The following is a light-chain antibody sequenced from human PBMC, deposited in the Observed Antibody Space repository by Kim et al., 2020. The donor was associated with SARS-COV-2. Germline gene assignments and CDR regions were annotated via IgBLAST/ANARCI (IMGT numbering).Light chain of an antibody. J-gene: IGKJ1*01. Sequence: DIQMTQSPSTLSASVGDRVTITCRASQNINNYLAWYQQRPGQAPKVLIYRASNLASGVPSRFSGSGSGTDFTLTISSLQPDDFATFYCQQYQAFSTFGQGTKVDIK. CDR2: RAS. CDR1: QNINNY. CDR3: QQYQAFST. V-gene: IGKV1-5*03.